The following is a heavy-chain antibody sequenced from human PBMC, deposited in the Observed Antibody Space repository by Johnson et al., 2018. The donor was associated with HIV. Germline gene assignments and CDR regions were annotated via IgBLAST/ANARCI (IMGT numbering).Heavy chain of an antibody. D-gene: IGHD3/OR15-3a*01. V-gene: IGHV3-33*01. J-gene: IGHJ3*02. CDR2: IWYDGSNK. Sequence: QVQLVESGGGVVQPGRSLRLSCAASGFTFSSYGMHWVRQAPGKGLEWVAVIWYDGSNKYYADSVKGRFTISRDNSKNMLYLQTNSLRAEDTAVYYCAVGLNTDAFDIWGQGTMVTVSS. CDR3: AVGLNTDAFDI. CDR1: GFTFSSYG.